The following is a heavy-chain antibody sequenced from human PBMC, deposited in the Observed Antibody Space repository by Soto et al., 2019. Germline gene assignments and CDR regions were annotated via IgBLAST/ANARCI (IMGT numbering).Heavy chain of an antibody. CDR2: IPYDGSYQ. V-gene: IGHV3-30*04. CDR3: ARDVGTQLDFWSTSGMDV. CDR1: GSTFSSDA. D-gene: IGHD3-3*01. J-gene: IGHJ6*02. Sequence: QVQLVESGGGVVQPWRSLRLSCAASGSTFSSDAMHWVRQAPGKGLEWVAVIPYDGSYQYYADSVRGRFTVSRDNSKNMLYLQMNSLRADDTAVYYCARDVGTQLDFWSTSGMDVWGQGTTVTVSS.